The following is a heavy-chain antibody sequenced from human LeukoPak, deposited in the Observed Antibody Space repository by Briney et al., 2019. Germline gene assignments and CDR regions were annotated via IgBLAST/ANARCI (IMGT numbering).Heavy chain of an antibody. D-gene: IGHD2-21*01. V-gene: IGHV3-48*03. J-gene: IGHJ6*02. Sequence: GGSLRLSRAASGFTFSGYDMNWVRQAPGKGLEWVSYISSGVSTIDYAESLKGRFTISRDNAKNSLYLQMNSLRAEDTALYYCARVLPYSHALDVWGQGTTVTVS. CDR3: ARVLPYSHALDV. CDR1: GFTFSGYD. CDR2: ISSGVSTI.